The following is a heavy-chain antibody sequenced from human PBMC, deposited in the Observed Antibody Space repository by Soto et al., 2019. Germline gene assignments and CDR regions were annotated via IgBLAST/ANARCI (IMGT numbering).Heavy chain of an antibody. Sequence: GGSLRLSCAASGFTFSRYWMNWVRQAPGKGLEWVANIKQDGTEKNYVGSVKGRFTISRDNARKSLYLQMDSLRAEDTAVYFCARGDTPMITGMDSFDIWGQGTMVTVSS. J-gene: IGHJ3*02. CDR1: GFTFSRYW. V-gene: IGHV3-7*01. CDR2: IKQDGTEK. CDR3: ARGDTPMITGMDSFDI. D-gene: IGHD5-18*01.